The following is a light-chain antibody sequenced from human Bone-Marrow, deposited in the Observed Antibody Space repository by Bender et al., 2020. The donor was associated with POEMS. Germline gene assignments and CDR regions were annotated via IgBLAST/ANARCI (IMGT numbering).Light chain of an antibody. V-gene: IGLV1-44*01. Sequence: QSVLTQPPSASGTPGQRVTISCSGSSSNIGSYNVNWYRQLPGTAPKLLIYSNSQRPSGVPDRFSGSKSGTSASLSISGLQSEDEADYYCQSYDYSLNGSNVFGTGTKVTVL. J-gene: IGLJ1*01. CDR3: QSYDYSLNGSNV. CDR2: SNS. CDR1: SSNIGSYN.